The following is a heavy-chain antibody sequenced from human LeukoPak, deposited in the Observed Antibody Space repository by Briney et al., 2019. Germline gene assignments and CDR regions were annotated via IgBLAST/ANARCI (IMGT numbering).Heavy chain of an antibody. CDR3: VRHVARAFDI. V-gene: IGHV4-34*01. CDR1: GGSFTNYY. Sequence: SETLSLTCAVYGGSFTNYYWSWIRQPPGKGLEWIREINHSGSTKYNPSLKSRVTISIDTSKNQLSLKLSSVTAADTAVYSCVRHVARAFDIWGQGTKVTVSS. CDR2: INHSGST. J-gene: IGHJ3*02.